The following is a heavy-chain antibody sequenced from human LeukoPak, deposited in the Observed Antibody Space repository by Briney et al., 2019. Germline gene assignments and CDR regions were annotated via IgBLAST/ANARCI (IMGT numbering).Heavy chain of an antibody. CDR1: GFTFSSYA. CDR3: ARELAA. V-gene: IGHV3-23*01. Sequence: SGGSLRLSCAASGFTFSSYAMSWVRQAPGKGREWVLGISGSGGSTYYADSVKGRFTISRDNSKNTLYLQMNSLRGDDTAIYYCARELAAWGQGTLVTVSS. J-gene: IGHJ4*02. D-gene: IGHD6-13*01. CDR2: ISGSGGST.